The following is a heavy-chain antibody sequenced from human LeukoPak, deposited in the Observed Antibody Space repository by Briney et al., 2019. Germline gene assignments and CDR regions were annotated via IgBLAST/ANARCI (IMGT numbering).Heavy chain of an antibody. CDR2: IKYDGSEK. CDR1: GFTFHSFW. CDR3: AREGGVTIFGVVSSWFDP. J-gene: IGHJ5*02. Sequence: GGSLRLSCTASGFTFHSFWMSWVRQAPGRGLEWLALIKYDGSEKYYVDSVKGRFTISRDNSKNTLYLQMNSLRAEDTAVYYCAREGGVTIFGVVSSWFDPWGQGTLVTVSS. D-gene: IGHD3-3*01. V-gene: IGHV3-7*01.